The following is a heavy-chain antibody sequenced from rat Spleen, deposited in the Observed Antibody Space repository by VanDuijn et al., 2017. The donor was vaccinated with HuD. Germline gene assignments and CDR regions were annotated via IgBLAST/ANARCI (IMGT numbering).Heavy chain of an antibody. CDR1: GFTFSNYY. CDR3: TRRGYLSDWYFDL. D-gene: IGHD4-4*01. J-gene: IGHJ1*01. CDR2: ISTGGGNT. Sequence: EVQLVESGGGLVQPGRSLKLSCAASGFTFSNYYMAWVRQAPTKGLEWVASISTGGGNTYYRDSVKGRFTISRNNARSTLNLHMDSLRSEDTAIYYCTRRGYLSDWYFDLWGPGTMVTVSS. V-gene: IGHV5-25*01.